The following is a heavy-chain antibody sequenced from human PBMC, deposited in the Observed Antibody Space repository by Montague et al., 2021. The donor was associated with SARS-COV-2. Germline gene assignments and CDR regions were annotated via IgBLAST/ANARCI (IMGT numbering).Heavy chain of an antibody. Sequence: SLRLSCAASGFTFSTHAMHWVRQALGKGLEWVAVISYDGAEKYYADSVKGRFTISRDNSKNTLYLQMNSLTTEDTAVFYCASRDQYGSGTNGLLQYWGQGTLVTVSS. CDR1: GFTFSTHA. J-gene: IGHJ4*02. V-gene: IGHV3-30*04. CDR3: ASRDQYGSGTNGLLQY. CDR2: ISYDGAEK. D-gene: IGHD3-10*01.